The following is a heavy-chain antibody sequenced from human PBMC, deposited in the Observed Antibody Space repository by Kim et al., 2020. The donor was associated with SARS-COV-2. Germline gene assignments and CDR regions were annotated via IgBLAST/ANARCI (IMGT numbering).Heavy chain of an antibody. J-gene: IGHJ4*02. CDR1: GITFSSSG. V-gene: IGHV3-48*02. CDR2: ITTSSDT. CDR3: ARDKRNLYLDY. D-gene: IGHD1-1*01. Sequence: GGSLRLSCVVSGITFSSSGMHWVRQAPGKGLEWLSFITTSSDTYYSDSVMGRFTGSRDNDKNSLHLQMDSMRDEDTAVYYCARDKRNLYLDYWGQGTLVT.